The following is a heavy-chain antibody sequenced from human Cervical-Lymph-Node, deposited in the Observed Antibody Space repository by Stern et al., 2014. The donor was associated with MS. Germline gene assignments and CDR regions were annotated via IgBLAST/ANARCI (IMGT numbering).Heavy chain of an antibody. CDR2: ISAYNGNT. CDR3: AREEDGDNWYFQH. CDR1: GYTFTNYG. Sequence: VQLVESGAEVKKPGASVKVSCKASGYTFTNYGITRVRQAPGQGLEWMGWISAYNGNTNYAQKLQGRVTMTTDTSTSTAYMELRTLRSDDTAVYYCAREEDGDNWYFQHWGQGTLVTVSS. J-gene: IGHJ1*01. V-gene: IGHV1-18*01. D-gene: IGHD4-17*01.